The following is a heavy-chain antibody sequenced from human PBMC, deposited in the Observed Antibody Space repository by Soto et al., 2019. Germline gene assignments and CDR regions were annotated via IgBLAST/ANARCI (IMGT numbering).Heavy chain of an antibody. CDR1: GFTFSSYA. J-gene: IGHJ4*02. V-gene: IGHV3-23*01. D-gene: IGHD3-22*01. Sequence: GGSLRLSCAASGFTFSSYAMSWVRQAPGKGLEWVSAISGSGGSTYYADSVKGRFTISRDNSKNTLYLQMNSLRAEDTAVYYCAKAGPSSGYYYPPYYFDYWGQGTLVTVSS. CDR3: AKAGPSSGYYYPPYYFDY. CDR2: ISGSGGST.